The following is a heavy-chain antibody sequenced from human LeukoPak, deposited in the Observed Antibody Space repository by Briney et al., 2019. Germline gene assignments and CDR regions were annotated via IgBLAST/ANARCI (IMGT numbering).Heavy chain of an antibody. CDR1: GFTFNTYS. V-gene: IGHV3-21*01. CDR3: ARDGDTSASFAPYFDL. CDR2: FSSGVDYN. Sequence: GGSLRLSCAASGFTFNTYSMNWVRQAPGKGLEWVSSFSSGVDYNHYADSVKGRFTISRDTAKNSLYLQMNNLRAEDTAVYYCARDGDTSASFAPYFDLWGQRTLVTLSS. D-gene: IGHD3-22*01. J-gene: IGHJ4*02.